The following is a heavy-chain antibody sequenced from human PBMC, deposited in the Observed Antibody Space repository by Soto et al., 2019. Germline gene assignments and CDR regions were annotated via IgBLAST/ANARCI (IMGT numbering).Heavy chain of an antibody. CDR2: INPNSGGT. J-gene: IGHJ5*02. D-gene: IGHD3-10*01. V-gene: IGHV1-2*04. Sequence: QVQLVQSGAEVKKPGASVKVSCKASGYTFTGYYMHWVPQAPGQGLEWMGWINPNSGGTNYAQKFQGWVTMTRDTCLSTAYMELSRLRSDDTAVYYCARGSGSGSYSPVYNWSDPWGQGTLVTVSS. CDR3: ARGSGSGSYSPVYNWSDP. CDR1: GYTFTGYY.